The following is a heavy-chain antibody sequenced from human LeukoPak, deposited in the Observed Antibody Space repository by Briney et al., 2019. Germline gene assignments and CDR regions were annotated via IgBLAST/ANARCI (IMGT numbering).Heavy chain of an antibody. D-gene: IGHD6-19*01. J-gene: IGHJ5*02. Sequence: SVKVSCKASGGTFSSYAISWVRQAPGQGLEWMGGIIPIFGTANYAQKFQGRVTITADESTSTAYMELSSLRSEDTAVYYCARAVLDSSGWTTFYNWFDPWGQGTLVTVSS. CDR3: ARAVLDSSGWTTFYNWFDP. CDR1: GGTFSSYA. V-gene: IGHV1-69*13. CDR2: IIPIFGTA.